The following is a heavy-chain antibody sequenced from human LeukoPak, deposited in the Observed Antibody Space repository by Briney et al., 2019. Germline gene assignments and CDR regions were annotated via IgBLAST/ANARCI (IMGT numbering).Heavy chain of an antibody. J-gene: IGHJ4*02. V-gene: IGHV3-23*01. D-gene: IGHD5-18*01. CDR3: AKGTLYTTMAPCYIDY. CDR2: ISGSGGST. Sequence: PGGSLRLSCAASGFTFSTYAMSWVRQAPGKGLEWVSGISGSGGSTSYADSVKGRFTISRDNSKNTLYLQMNSLRAEDTAVYYCAKGTLYTTMAPCYIDYWGQGTPVTVSS. CDR1: GFTFSTYA.